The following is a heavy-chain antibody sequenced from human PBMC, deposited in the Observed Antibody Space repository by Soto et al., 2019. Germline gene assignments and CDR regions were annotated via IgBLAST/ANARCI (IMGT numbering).Heavy chain of an antibody. CDR3: AKDRHSNPFGYYYGMDV. V-gene: IGHV3-30*18. J-gene: IGHJ6*02. CDR2: ISYDGSNK. D-gene: IGHD4-4*01. Sequence: HPGGSLRLSCAASGFTFSSYGMHWVRQAPGKGLEWVAVISYDGSNKYYADSVKGRFTISRDNSKNTLYLQMNSLRAEDTAVYYCAKDRHSNPFGYYYGMDVWGQGTTVTVSS. CDR1: GFTFSSYG.